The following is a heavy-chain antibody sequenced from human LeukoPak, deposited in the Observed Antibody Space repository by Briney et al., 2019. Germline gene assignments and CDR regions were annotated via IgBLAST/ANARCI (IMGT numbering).Heavy chain of an antibody. CDR2: IKDFGSEK. Sequence: GGSLRLSCAASGFTFSSYSMNWVRQAPGKGLGWVANIKDFGSEKYYVDSVKGRFTISRDNAKNSLYLQMNSLRAEDTALYYCVRTRVVVTAYFDYWGQGTLVTVSS. V-gene: IGHV3-7*01. J-gene: IGHJ4*02. CDR3: VRTRVVVTAYFDY. D-gene: IGHD2-21*02. CDR1: GFTFSSYS.